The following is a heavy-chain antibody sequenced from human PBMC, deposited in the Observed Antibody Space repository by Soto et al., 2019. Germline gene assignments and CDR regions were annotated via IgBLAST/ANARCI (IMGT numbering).Heavy chain of an antibody. J-gene: IGHJ4*02. V-gene: IGHV4-59*01. D-gene: IGHD3-22*01. CDR1: GGSISSYY. CDR3: ARSTPYDSSGYYFDY. Sequence: QVQLQESGPGLVKPSETLSLTCTVSGGSISSYYWSWIRQPPGKGLEWIGYIYYSGSTNYNPSLKSRVTIXXDXSXTQFSLKLSSVTAADTAVYYCARSTPYDSSGYYFDYWGQGTLVTVSS. CDR2: IYYSGST.